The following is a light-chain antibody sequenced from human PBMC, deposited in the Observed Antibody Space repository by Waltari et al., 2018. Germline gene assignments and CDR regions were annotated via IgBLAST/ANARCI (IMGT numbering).Light chain of an antibody. J-gene: IGKJ2*01. CDR2: GSS. Sequence: TCRASQGVSNYLNWYQQKPGKPPKLLIFGSSSLQSAVPSRFSASGAGTDFTLTISSLQPEDFATYYCQQTYSVLYTFGQGTKLQI. V-gene: IGKV1-39*01. CDR3: QQTYSVLYT. CDR1: QGVSNY.